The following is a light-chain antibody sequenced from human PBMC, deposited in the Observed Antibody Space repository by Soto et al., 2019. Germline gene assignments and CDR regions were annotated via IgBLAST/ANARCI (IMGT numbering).Light chain of an antibody. CDR1: SSSFKTNS. CDR2: NNN. V-gene: IGLV1-44*01. Sequence: QSVLTQSPSASGTPGQRVTISCSGSSSSFKTNSVQWFQQLPGTAPKLLIHNNNQRPSGVPDRFSGSKSGTSASLAIIRLQAEDEGDYYCQSYDLSLRNYVFGSGTKLTVL. J-gene: IGLJ1*01. CDR3: QSYDLSLRNYV.